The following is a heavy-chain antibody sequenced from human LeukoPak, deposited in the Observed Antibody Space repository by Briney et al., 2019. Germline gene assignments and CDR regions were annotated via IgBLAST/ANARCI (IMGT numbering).Heavy chain of an antibody. J-gene: IGHJ4*02. CDR2: IYTSGST. V-gene: IGHV4-4*07. CDR1: GGSISGYY. Sequence: PSETLSLTCTVSGGSISGYYWSWIRQPAGKGLEWIGRIYTSGSTNYNPSLKSRVTMSVDTSKNQFSLKLSSATAADTAVYYCARVRYSSSSSYFDYWGQGTLVTVSS. CDR3: ARVRYSSSSSYFDY. D-gene: IGHD6-6*01.